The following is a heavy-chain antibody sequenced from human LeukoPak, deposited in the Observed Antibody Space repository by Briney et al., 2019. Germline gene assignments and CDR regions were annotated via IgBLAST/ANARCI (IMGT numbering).Heavy chain of an antibody. CDR1: GYTFTELS. Sequence: ASVKVSRKVSGYTFTELSMHWVRQAPGKGLEWMGGFDPEDGEAIYAQKFQGRVTMTEDTSTDTAYMELSSLRSEDTAVYYCAASITMIVVAPDETLDYWGQGTLVTVSS. CDR2: FDPEDGEA. D-gene: IGHD3-22*01. J-gene: IGHJ4*02. V-gene: IGHV1-24*01. CDR3: AASITMIVVAPDETLDY.